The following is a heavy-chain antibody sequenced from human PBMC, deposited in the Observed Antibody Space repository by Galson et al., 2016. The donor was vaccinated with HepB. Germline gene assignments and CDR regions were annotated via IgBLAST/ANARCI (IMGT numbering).Heavy chain of an antibody. D-gene: IGHD2/OR15-2a*01. V-gene: IGHV3-23*01. Sequence: SLRLSCAASGFTFSNXGMTWVRQAXGKGLEVVSSISRSGDSTDYADSGKGRFTISRDNSKNTLSLQMNSLTAEDTAMYYCARWVEAFPEKHFDYWGQGTLVTVSS. CDR3: ARWVEAFPEKHFDY. J-gene: IGHJ4*02. CDR1: GFTFSNXG. CDR2: ISRSGDST.